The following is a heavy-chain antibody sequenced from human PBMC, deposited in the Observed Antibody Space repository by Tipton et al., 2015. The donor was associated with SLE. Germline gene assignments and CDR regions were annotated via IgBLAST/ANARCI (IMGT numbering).Heavy chain of an antibody. CDR1: GFTFSSYW. D-gene: IGHD3-10*01. V-gene: IGHV3-7*03. J-gene: IGHJ4*02. Sequence: GSLRLSCAASGFTFSSYWMSWIRQAPGKGLEWVANIKQDGSEKYYVDSVKGRFTISRDNSKNSLYLQMNSLRTEDTALYYCAKYGVAFDYWGQGTLVTVSS. CDR2: IKQDGSEK. CDR3: AKYGVAFDY.